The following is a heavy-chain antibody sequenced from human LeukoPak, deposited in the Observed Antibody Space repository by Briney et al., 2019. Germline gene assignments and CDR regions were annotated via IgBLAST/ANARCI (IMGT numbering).Heavy chain of an antibody. Sequence: ASVKVSCKASGYTFTGYYMHWVRQAPGQGLEWMGWINPNSGGTNYAQKFQGRVTTTRDTSISTAYMELSRLRSDDTAVYYCARDAMENNWNDDGYWGQGTLVTVSS. J-gene: IGHJ4*02. D-gene: IGHD1-20*01. CDR3: ARDAMENNWNDDGY. CDR2: INPNSGGT. CDR1: GYTFTGYY. V-gene: IGHV1-2*02.